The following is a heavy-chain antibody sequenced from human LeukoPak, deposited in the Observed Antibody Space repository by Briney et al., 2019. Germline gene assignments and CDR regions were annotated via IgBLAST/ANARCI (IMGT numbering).Heavy chain of an antibody. V-gene: IGHV3-48*03. J-gene: IGHJ6*02. D-gene: IGHD5-12*01. Sequence: PGGSLRLSCVVSGFTFSSYEMNWVRQAPGKGLEWVSYISSSGSTIYYADSVKGRFTISRDNAKNSLYLQMNSLRAEDTAVYYCARGPGLRTKQGKYYGMDVWGQGTTVTVSS. CDR3: ARGPGLRTKQGKYYGMDV. CDR1: GFTFSSYE. CDR2: ISSSGSTI.